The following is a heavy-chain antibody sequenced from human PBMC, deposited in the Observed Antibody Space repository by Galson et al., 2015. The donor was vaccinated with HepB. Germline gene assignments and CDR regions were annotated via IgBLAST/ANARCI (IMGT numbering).Heavy chain of an antibody. Sequence: SVKVSCKASGGTFSSYAISWVRQAPGQGLEWMGRIIPILGIANYAQKFQGRVTITADKSTSTAYMELSSLRSEDTAVYYCARDTISPTVTTPFDYWGQGTLVTVSS. V-gene: IGHV1-69*04. J-gene: IGHJ4*02. CDR3: ARDTISPTVTTPFDY. CDR2: IIPILGIA. D-gene: IGHD4-17*01. CDR1: GGTFSSYA.